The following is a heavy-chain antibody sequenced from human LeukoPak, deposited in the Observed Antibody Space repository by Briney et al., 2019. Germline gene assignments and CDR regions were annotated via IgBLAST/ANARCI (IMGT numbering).Heavy chain of an antibody. CDR3: ASLNSSGYFDY. J-gene: IGHJ4*02. CDR2: IKQDETEK. D-gene: IGHD3-22*01. Sequence: GXSLRLSCAASGFTFSTYWMSWVRQAPGKGLEWVANIKQDETEKYYVDSVKGRFTISRDNAKNSLYLQMNSLRAEDTAVYYCASLNSSGYFDYWGQGTLVTVSS. V-gene: IGHV3-7*01. CDR1: GFTFSTYW.